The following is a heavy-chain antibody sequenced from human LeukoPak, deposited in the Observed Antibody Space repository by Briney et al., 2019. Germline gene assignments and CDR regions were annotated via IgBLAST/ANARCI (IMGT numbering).Heavy chain of an antibody. CDR2: IRSKAYSGTT. CDR1: GFTFGDYA. V-gene: IGHV3-49*04. Sequence: PGGSLRLSCTASGFTFGDYAMSWVRQAPGKGLEWVGFIRSKAYSGTTEYAASVKGRFTISRDDSKSIAYLQMNSLKTEDTAVYYCTRVGHYYGSGSYYKRYFDYWGQGTLVPVSS. CDR3: TRVGHYYGSGSYYKRYFDY. D-gene: IGHD3-10*01. J-gene: IGHJ4*02.